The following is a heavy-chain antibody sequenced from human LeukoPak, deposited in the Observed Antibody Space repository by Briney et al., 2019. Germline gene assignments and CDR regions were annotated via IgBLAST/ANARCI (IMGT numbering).Heavy chain of an antibody. CDR3: AKASGWYYFDY. Sequence: PGRSLRLSCAASGFTFSSYGMHWVRQAPGKGLEWGAVISYDGSNKYYADSVKGRFTISRDNSKNTLYLQMNSLRAEDTAVYYCAKASGWYYFDYWGQGTLVTVSS. CDR1: GFTFSSYG. V-gene: IGHV3-30*18. CDR2: ISYDGSNK. J-gene: IGHJ4*02. D-gene: IGHD6-19*01.